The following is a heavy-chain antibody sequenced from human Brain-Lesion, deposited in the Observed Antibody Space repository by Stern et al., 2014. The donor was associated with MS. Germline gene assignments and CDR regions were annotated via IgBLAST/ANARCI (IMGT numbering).Heavy chain of an antibody. Sequence: EVQLGESGAEGKKPGESMKSSCKGSGYRVDNYWIGWVRKKPGKGLYWMGIIYTPASDTRDSPSLQGQVTISADKSISTVYLQWSSLKASDTAMYYCARTYSSGWYGGHAFDIWGQGTMVTVSS. CDR3: ARTYSSGWYGGHAFDI. J-gene: IGHJ3*02. D-gene: IGHD6-19*01. V-gene: IGHV5-51*01. CDR1: GYRVDNYW. CDR2: IYTPASDT.